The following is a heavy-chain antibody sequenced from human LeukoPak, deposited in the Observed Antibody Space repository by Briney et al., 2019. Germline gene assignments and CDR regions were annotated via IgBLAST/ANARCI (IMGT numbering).Heavy chain of an antibody. CDR1: GYTLTELS. Sequence: ASVKVSCKVSGYTLTELSMHWVRQAPGKGLEWMGGFDPEDGETIYAQKSQGRVTMTEDTSTDTAYMELSSLRSEDTAVYYCATPSMVRGVIYHFDYWGQGTLVTVSS. CDR2: FDPEDGET. J-gene: IGHJ4*02. D-gene: IGHD3-10*01. V-gene: IGHV1-24*01. CDR3: ATPSMVRGVIYHFDY.